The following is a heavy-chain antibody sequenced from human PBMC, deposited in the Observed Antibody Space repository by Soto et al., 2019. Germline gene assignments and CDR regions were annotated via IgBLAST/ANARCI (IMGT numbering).Heavy chain of an antibody. CDR2: ISYDGSSE. J-gene: IGHJ6*02. V-gene: IGHV3-30-3*01. D-gene: IGHD3-3*01. Sequence: GGSLRLSCAASGFTFNSYAMHWVRQAPGKGLEWLTIISYDGSSEYYVESVKGRFTVSRDTSKNTLYLQMNSLRPEDTAIYYCARGSSYSFWSGSKPNPMDVWGQGTTVTVS. CDR3: ARGSSYSFWSGSKPNPMDV. CDR1: GFTFNSYA.